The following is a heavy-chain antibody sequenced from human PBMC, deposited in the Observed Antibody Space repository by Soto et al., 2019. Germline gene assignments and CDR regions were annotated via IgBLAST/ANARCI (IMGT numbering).Heavy chain of an antibody. CDR3: ARDSSGWYYYFDY. D-gene: IGHD6-19*01. Sequence: SETLSLTGAVSGYSISSGYYWGWIRQPPGKGLEWIGSIYHSGSTYYNPSLKSRVTISVDTSKNQFSLKLSSVTAADTAVYYCARDSSGWYYYFDYWGQGTLVTVSS. J-gene: IGHJ4*02. CDR2: IYHSGST. V-gene: IGHV4-38-2*02. CDR1: GYSISSGYY.